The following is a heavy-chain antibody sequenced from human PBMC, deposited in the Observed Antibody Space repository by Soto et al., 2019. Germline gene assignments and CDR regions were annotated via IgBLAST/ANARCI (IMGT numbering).Heavy chain of an antibody. CDR1: GGSISSYY. D-gene: IGHD2-15*01. V-gene: IGHV4-59*01. J-gene: IGHJ4*02. Sequence: SETLSLTCTVSGGSISSYYWSWIRQPPGKGLEWVGYIYYSGSTNYNPSLKSRVTISVDTSKNQFSLKLSSVTAADTAVYYCARGPEVVAATHFDYWGQGTLVTVSS. CDR2: IYYSGST. CDR3: ARGPEVVAATHFDY.